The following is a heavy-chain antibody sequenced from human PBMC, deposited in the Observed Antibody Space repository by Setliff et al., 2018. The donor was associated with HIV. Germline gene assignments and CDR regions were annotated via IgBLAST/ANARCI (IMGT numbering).Heavy chain of an antibody. J-gene: IGHJ6*02. V-gene: IGHV3-48*03. CDR3: ARDFGYGALLGMDV. CDR1: GFTFSSYE. CDR2: IDSSASTI. D-gene: IGHD4-17*01. Sequence: PGGSLRLSCAASGFTFSSYEMNWVRQAPGKGLEWVSYIDSSASTIKYADSVKGRFTISRDNAKNSLFLQMNSLRAEDTAVYYCARDFGYGALLGMDVWGQGTTVTVSS.